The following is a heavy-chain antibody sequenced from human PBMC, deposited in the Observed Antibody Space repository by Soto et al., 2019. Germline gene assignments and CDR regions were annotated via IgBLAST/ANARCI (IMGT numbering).Heavy chain of an antibody. CDR2: ISYDGSNK. J-gene: IGHJ3*02. Sequence: GGSLRLSCAASGFTFSSYAMHWVRQAPGKGLEWVAVISYDGSNKYYADSVKGRFTISRDNSKNTLYLQMNSLRAEDTAVYYCARDPGYSYGSDDAFDIWGQGTMVTVSS. CDR3: ARDPGYSYGSDDAFDI. V-gene: IGHV3-30-3*01. D-gene: IGHD5-18*01. CDR1: GFTFSSYA.